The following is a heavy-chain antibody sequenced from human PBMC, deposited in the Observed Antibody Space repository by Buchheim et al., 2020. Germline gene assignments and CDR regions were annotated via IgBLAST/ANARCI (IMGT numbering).Heavy chain of an antibody. CDR2: IKQDGSEK. J-gene: IGHJ4*02. CDR1: GFTFTTYW. D-gene: IGHD5-24*01. CDR3: ARRRGDHTHYYFDY. Sequence: EVQLVESGGGLVQPGGSLRLSCGASGFTFTTYWMSWVRQAPGKGLEVLANIKQDGSEKYYVDSVKGRFTISRAKAKNSLYLQMNSLRAGDTAVYYCARRRGDHTHYYFDYWGQGTL. V-gene: IGHV3-7*01.